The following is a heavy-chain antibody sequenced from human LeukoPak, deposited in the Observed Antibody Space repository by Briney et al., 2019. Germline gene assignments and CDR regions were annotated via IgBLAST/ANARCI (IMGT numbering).Heavy chain of an antibody. J-gene: IGHJ4*02. V-gene: IGHV3-64*01. CDR3: ARASPYIVVVPAAMFDY. CDR1: GFTFSSYA. D-gene: IGHD2-2*01. Sequence: GGSLRLSCAASGFTFSSYAMHRVRQAPGKGLEYVSAISSNGGSTYYANSVRGRFTISRDNSKNTLYLQMGSLRAEDMAVYYCARASPYIVVVPAAMFDYWGQGTLVTVSS. CDR2: ISSNGGST.